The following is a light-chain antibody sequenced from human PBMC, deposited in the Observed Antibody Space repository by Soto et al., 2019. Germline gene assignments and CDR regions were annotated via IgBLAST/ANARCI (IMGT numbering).Light chain of an antibody. V-gene: IGLV2-14*01. J-gene: IGLJ3*02. Sequence: QSVLTQPASVSGSPGQSITISCTGTSSDVGSYNYVSWYQQHPGKAPKLMIYEVSNRPSGVSDRFSGSKSGNTASLTISGFQAEDEADYYCSSYTSTATRVFGGGTKVTVL. CDR3: SSYTSTATRV. CDR2: EVS. CDR1: SSDVGSYNY.